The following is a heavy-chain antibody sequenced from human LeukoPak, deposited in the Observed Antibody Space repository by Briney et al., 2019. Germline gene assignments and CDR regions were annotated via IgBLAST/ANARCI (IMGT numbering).Heavy chain of an antibody. CDR2: ISWNSGSI. V-gene: IGHV3-9*01. J-gene: IGHJ5*02. CDR3: ASRGFDP. D-gene: IGHD2-2*01. CDR1: GFTFDDYA. Sequence: GGSLRLSCAVSGFTFDDYAMHWVRQAPGKGLEWVSGISWNSGSIGYADSVKGRFTISRDNAKNSLYLQMNSLRAEDTALYYCASRGFDPWGQGTLVTVSS.